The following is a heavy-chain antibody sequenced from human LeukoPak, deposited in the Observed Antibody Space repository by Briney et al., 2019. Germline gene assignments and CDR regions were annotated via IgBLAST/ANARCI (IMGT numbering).Heavy chain of an antibody. CDR3: ATVSYYDFWSGYYTGLYWFDP. CDR2: ISAYNGNT. CDR1: GYTFTSYG. V-gene: IGHV1-18*01. Sequence: ASVKVSCKASGYTFTSYGISWVRQAPGQGLEWMGWISAYNGNTNYAQKFQGRVTMTEDTSTDTAYMELSSLRSEDTAVYYCATVSYYDFWSGYYTGLYWFDPWGQGTLVTVSS. D-gene: IGHD3-3*01. J-gene: IGHJ5*02.